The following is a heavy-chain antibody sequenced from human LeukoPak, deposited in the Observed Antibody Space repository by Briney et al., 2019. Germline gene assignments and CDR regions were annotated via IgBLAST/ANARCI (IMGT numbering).Heavy chain of an antibody. Sequence: PGGCLRLSCAASGFNFDDYVVHSVRQAPGKGLEWVSLISWDGGNTYYEDSVKGRFTISRDNCKNSLYLQMNILRTDVTALYDGAREPVAAARTFWFYPCGQGDLFTVSS. V-gene: IGHV3-43*02. J-gene: IGHJ5*02. D-gene: IGHD6-13*01. CDR1: GFNFDDYV. CDR3: AREPVAAARTFWFYP. CDR2: ISWDGGNT.